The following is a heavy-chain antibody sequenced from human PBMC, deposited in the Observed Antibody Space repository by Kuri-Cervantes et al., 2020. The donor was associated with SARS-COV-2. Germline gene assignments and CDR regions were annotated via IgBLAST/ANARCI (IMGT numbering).Heavy chain of an antibody. V-gene: IGHV1-69*04. CDR2: IIPIFGIA. CDR1: GFTFSSYA. J-gene: IGHJ4*02. CDR3: ASGDSGYSYGPFDY. Sequence: GGSLRLSCAASGFTFSSYAISWVRQAPGQGLEWMGRIIPIFGIANYAQKFQGRVTITADKSTSTAYMELSSLRSEDTAVYYCASGDSGYSYGPFDYWGQGTLVTVSS. D-gene: IGHD5-18*01.